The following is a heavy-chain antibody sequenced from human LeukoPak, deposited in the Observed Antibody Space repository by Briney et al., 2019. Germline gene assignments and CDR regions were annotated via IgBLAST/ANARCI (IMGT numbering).Heavy chain of an antibody. CDR2: ISYDGSNK. Sequence: GGSLRLSCAASGFTFSSYAMHWVRQAPGKGLEWVAVISYDGSNKYYADSVKGRFTISRDNSKNTLYLLMNSLRAEDTAVYYCARDGLTGHYWGQGTLVTVSS. CDR1: GFTFSSYA. V-gene: IGHV3-30*14. D-gene: IGHD3-10*01. CDR3: ARDGLTGHY. J-gene: IGHJ4*02.